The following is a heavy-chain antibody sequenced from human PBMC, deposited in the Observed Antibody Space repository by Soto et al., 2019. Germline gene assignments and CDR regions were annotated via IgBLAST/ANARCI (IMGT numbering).Heavy chain of an antibody. V-gene: IGHV3-9*01. CDR3: AKDITLRSRNYYGMDV. CDR2: ISWNGGSI. Sequence: GGSLRLSCAASGFTFDDYAMHWVRQAPGKGLEWVSGISWNGGSIGYADSVKGRFTISRDNAKNSLYLQLNSLRAEDTALYYCAKDITLRSRNYYGMDVWGQGTTVTVSS. J-gene: IGHJ6*02. CDR1: GFTFDDYA. D-gene: IGHD5-12*01.